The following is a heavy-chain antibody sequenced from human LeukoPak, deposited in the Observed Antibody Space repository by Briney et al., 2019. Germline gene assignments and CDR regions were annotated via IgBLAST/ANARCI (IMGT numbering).Heavy chain of an antibody. D-gene: IGHD3-9*01. Sequence: GGSRRLSCAASGFSFGGYAVTWVRQAPGKGLEWVSSITYNGAATYYLDSVKARFTISRDNSRSTLYLQMDSLTAEDTALYYCAKDGLYFDGSTHIYYFDSWGQGTLVAVFS. CDR2: ITYNGAAT. CDR3: AKDGLYFDGSTHIYYFDS. J-gene: IGHJ4*02. CDR1: GFSFGGYA. V-gene: IGHV3-23*01.